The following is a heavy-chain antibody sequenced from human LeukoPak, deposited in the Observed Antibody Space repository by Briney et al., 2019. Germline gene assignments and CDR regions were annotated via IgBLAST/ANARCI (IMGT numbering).Heavy chain of an antibody. CDR1: GFTFSSYA. J-gene: IGHJ4*02. Sequence: GGSLRLSCAASGFTFSSYAMTWVRQAPGKGLEWVSAISGSGDSIYYGDSVKGRFTISRDISKNTLYLQMNSLRAEDTAVYYCAKGIYGSGSYYVYWGQGTLVTVSS. CDR3: AKGIYGSGSYYVY. CDR2: ISGSGDSI. V-gene: IGHV3-23*01. D-gene: IGHD3-10*01.